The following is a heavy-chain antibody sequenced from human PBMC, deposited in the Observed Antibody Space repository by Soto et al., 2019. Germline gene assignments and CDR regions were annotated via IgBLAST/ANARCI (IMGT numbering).Heavy chain of an antibody. CDR3: ARPYPNMDWFDP. J-gene: IGHJ5*02. CDR2: ISSSGSTI. Sequence: PGGSLRLSCAASGFTFRNYGMNWVRQAPGKGLEWVSYISSSGSTIYYADSVKGRFTISRDNAKNSLYLQMNSLRAEDTAVYYCARPYPNMDWFDPWGQGTLVTVSS. CDR1: GFTFRNYG. D-gene: IGHD2-21*01. V-gene: IGHV3-48*04.